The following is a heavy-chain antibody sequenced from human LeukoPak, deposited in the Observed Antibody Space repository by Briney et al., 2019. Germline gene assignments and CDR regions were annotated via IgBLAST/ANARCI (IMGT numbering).Heavy chain of an antibody. CDR1: GGSPSRHY. CDR2: MYYNGRT. J-gene: IGHJ3*02. CDR3: AGISMIVVRAFDI. D-gene: IGHD3-22*01. Sequence: PETLSLTRTEPGGSPSRHYSSWMPPPPGKGLEWIAYMYYNGRTNYNPSLKSRVIISVDTSKNELSLKLSSVTAADTAVYYCAGISMIVVRAFDIWGQGAMVTVSS. V-gene: IGHV4-59*11.